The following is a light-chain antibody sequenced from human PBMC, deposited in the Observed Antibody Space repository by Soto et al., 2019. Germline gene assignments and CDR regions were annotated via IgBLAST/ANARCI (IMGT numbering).Light chain of an antibody. Sequence: EIVMTQSPVTLSVSPGERATLSCRASQSVSSNLAWYQQKPGQAPSLLIYGAFTRATGIPARFSGTGSGTEFTLTISSLQSEDFALYYCHQYNDWPLTFAQGTKVDI. CDR1: QSVSSN. CDR2: GAF. CDR3: HQYNDWPLT. J-gene: IGKJ1*01. V-gene: IGKV3-15*01.